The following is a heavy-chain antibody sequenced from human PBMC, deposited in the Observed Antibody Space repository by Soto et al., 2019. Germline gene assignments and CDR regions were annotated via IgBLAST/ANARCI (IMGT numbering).Heavy chain of an antibody. D-gene: IGHD6-19*01. CDR1: GYTFINYY. V-gene: IGHV1-46*01. CDR3: AREKWLVRRNDPFDI. Sequence: QVQLVQSGAEVKKPGASVKVSCKASGYTFINYYMHWLRQAPGQGLEWMGIINPNGGSTTYAQKFQGRDTLTRDTSTNTVNMELSSLRSEDTAVYYCAREKWLVRRNDPFDIWGQGTMVTVSS. J-gene: IGHJ3*02. CDR2: INPNGGST.